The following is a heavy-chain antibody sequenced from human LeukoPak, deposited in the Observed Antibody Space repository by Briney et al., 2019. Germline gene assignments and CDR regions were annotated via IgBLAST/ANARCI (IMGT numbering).Heavy chain of an antibody. CDR3: ATVLDHRPY. J-gene: IGHJ4*02. CDR2: ISSSSSTI. V-gene: IGHV3-48*04. Sequence: PGGSLRLSCAASGFTFSSYSMNWVRQAPGKGLEWVSYISSSSSTIYYADSVKGRFTISRDNSKNTLYLQMKSLRVDDTAVYYCATVLDHRPYWGQGTLVTVSS. CDR1: GFTFSSYS. D-gene: IGHD1-1*01.